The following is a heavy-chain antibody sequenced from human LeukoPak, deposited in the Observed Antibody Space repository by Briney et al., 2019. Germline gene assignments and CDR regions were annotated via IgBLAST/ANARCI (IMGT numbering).Heavy chain of an antibody. CDR2: ISGGGGST. Sequence: GGSLRLSCAASGFTLSSYAMSWVRQAPGKGLEWVSAISGGGGSTYYADSVKGRFTISRDNSKNTLYLQMTSLRAEDTAVYYCAKLGGATITYYDFWSGYYTPDAFDIWGQGTMVTVSS. CDR3: AKLGGATITYYDFWSGYYTPDAFDI. D-gene: IGHD3-3*01. CDR1: GFTLSSYA. J-gene: IGHJ3*02. V-gene: IGHV3-23*01.